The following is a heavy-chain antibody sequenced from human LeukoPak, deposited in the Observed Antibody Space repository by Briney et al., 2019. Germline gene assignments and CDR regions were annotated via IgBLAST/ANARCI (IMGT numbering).Heavy chain of an antibody. J-gene: IGHJ4*02. Sequence: ASVKVSCKASGYTFTSYAMHWVRQAPGQRLEWMGWINAGNGNTKYSQKFQGRVTITRDTSASTAYMELSSLRSEDTAVYYCARDQWYYYDSSGYPFDYWGQGTLVTVSS. V-gene: IGHV1-3*01. CDR2: INAGNGNT. D-gene: IGHD3-22*01. CDR3: ARDQWYYYDSSGYPFDY. CDR1: GYTFTSYA.